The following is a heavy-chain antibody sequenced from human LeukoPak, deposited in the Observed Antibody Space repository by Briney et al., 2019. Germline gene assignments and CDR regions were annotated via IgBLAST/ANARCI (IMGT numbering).Heavy chain of an antibody. CDR1: GFTLSNYG. CDR3: AKAHISGWYSFDY. D-gene: IGHD6-19*01. Sequence: GGSLRLSCAASGFTLSNYGMHWVRQAPGKGLEWVAVISYDGSNKYCADSVKGRFTISRDNSKNTLYLQMNSQRAEDTAVYYCAKAHISGWYSFDYWGQGTLVTVSS. V-gene: IGHV3-30*18. J-gene: IGHJ4*02. CDR2: ISYDGSNK.